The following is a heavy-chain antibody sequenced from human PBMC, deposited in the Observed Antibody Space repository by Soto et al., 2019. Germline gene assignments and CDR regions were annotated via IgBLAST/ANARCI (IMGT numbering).Heavy chain of an antibody. CDR3: VILLSKRYYYYYYMDV. CDR1: GGSISSSSYY. V-gene: IGHV4-39*01. CDR2: IYYSGST. J-gene: IGHJ6*03. Sequence: SETLSLTCTVSGGSISSSSYYWGWIRQPPGKGLEWIGSIYYSGSTYYNPSLKSRVTISVDTSKNQFSLKLSSVTAADTAVYYCVILLSKRYYYYYYMDVWGKGTTVTVSS. D-gene: IGHD3-10*01.